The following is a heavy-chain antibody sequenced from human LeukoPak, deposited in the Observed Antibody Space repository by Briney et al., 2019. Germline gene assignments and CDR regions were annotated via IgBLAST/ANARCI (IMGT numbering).Heavy chain of an antibody. D-gene: IGHD3-22*01. CDR2: ISGGGVNT. V-gene: IGHV3-23*01. Sequence: GGSLRLSCAASGFTFNSYAMTWVRQAPGKGLEWVSAISGGGVNTYYADSVKGRLTISRDNSKNMLYLQMNSLRAEDTAVYYCAKTLGYSGYFSPWGQGTLVTVSS. CDR1: GFTFNSYA. J-gene: IGHJ5*02. CDR3: AKTLGYSGYFSP.